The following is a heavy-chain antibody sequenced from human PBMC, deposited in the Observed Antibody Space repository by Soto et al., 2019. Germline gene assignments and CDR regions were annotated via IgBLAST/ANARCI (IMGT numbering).Heavy chain of an antibody. CDR3: AKDAVSGDGIWLLDS. D-gene: IGHD4-17*01. J-gene: IGHJ4*02. V-gene: IGHV3-23*01. CDR2: LLRSGSTT. CDR1: GFTFTNYA. Sequence: HPGGSLRLSCAASGFTFTNYAMTWARQAPGKGLEWVSSLLRSGSTTYYADSVKGRFTISGDISANSLYLQMDSLRAEDTAVHYCAKDAVSGDGIWLLDSWGQGTVVTVSS.